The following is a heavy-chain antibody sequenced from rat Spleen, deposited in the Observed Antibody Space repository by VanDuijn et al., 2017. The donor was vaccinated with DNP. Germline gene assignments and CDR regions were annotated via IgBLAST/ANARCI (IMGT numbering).Heavy chain of an antibody. CDR2: ITNTGDGS. Sequence: EVQLVESGGGLVQPGRSLKLSCVASGFIFSNYWMTWIRQAPGKGLEWVASITNTGDGSYYSDSVKGRFSISRDNTKSTLYLQMNSLRSEDTATYYCTRDGPPYYGVPFDYWGQGVMVTVSS. J-gene: IGHJ2*01. D-gene: IGHD1-7*01. CDR3: TRDGPPYYGVPFDY. V-gene: IGHV5-31*01. CDR1: GFIFSNYW.